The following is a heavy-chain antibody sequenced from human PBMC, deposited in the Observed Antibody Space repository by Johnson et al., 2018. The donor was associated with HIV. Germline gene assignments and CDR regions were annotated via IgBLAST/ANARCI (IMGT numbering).Heavy chain of an antibody. J-gene: IGHJ3*02. CDR2: IRYDGSNK. D-gene: IGHD4-23*01. CDR1: GFTFSSYG. Sequence: QEQLVESGGGVVQPGGSLRLSCAASGFTFSSYGMHWVRQAPGTGLEWVAFIRYDGSNKYYAASVTGRFTISRDNSKNTLYLQMNSLRAEDTAVYYCARVTLVLDIWGQGTMVTVSS. CDR3: ARVTLVLDI. V-gene: IGHV3-30*02.